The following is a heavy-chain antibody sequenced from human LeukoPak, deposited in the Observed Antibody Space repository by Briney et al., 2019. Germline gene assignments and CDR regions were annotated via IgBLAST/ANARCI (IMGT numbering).Heavy chain of an antibody. CDR3: ARDGGLQSHFDY. CDR1: TDSFNDYY. D-gene: IGHD5-24*01. Sequence: SETLSLRCSVFTDSFNDYYWNWVRQHPGKGLEWIGYIYYNGNSNYNPSLKSRVTISVDTSKNELSLKLTSVTAADTAIYFCARDGGLQSHFDYWGQGTLVTVCS. CDR2: IYYNGNS. J-gene: IGHJ4*02. V-gene: IGHV4-59*01.